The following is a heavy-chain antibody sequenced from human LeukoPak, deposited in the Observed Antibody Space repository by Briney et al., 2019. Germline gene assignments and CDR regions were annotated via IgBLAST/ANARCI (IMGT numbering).Heavy chain of an antibody. CDR1: GFTFRSYW. CDR3: ARDDFWSGYQDV. V-gene: IGHV3-66*02. J-gene: IGHJ6*04. D-gene: IGHD3-3*01. Sequence: GGSLRLSCAASGFTFRSYWMSWVRQAPGKGLEWVSVIYSGGSTYYADSVKGRFTISRDNSKNTLYLQMDSLRPEDTAVYYCARDDFWSGYQDVWGKGTTVTVSS. CDR2: IYSGGST.